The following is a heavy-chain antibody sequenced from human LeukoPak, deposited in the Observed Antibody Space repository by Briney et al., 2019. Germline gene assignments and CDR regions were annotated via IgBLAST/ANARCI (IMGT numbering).Heavy chain of an antibody. CDR2: IRYDGSNK. V-gene: IGHV3-30*02. Sequence: GGSLRLSCAASGFTFSSYGMHWVRQAPGKGLEWVAFIRYDGSNKYYADSVKGRFTISRDNSKNTLYLQMNSLRAEDTAVYLCAKANYDILKYYYYGMDVWGQGTTVTVSS. CDR1: GFTFSSYG. D-gene: IGHD3-9*01. J-gene: IGHJ6*02. CDR3: AKANYDILKYYYYGMDV.